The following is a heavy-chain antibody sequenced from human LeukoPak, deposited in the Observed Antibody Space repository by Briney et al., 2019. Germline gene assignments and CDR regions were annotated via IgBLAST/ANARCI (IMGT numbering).Heavy chain of an antibody. CDR3: AKEGYCSSTSCYGLDY. D-gene: IGHD2-2*01. V-gene: IGHV3-43D*03. Sequence: PGGSLRLSCAASGFTFDDYAMHWVRQAPGKGLEWVSLISWDGGSTYYADSVKGRFTISRDNSKNSLYLQVNSLRAEDTALHYCAKEGYCSSTSCYGLDYWGQGTLVTVSS. CDR2: ISWDGGST. J-gene: IGHJ4*02. CDR1: GFTFDDYA.